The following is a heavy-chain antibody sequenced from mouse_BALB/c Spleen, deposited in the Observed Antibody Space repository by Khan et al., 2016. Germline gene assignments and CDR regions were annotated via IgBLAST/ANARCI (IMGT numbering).Heavy chain of an antibody. CDR2: IKYSGST. D-gene: IGHD1-2*01. V-gene: IGHV3-2*02. J-gene: IGHJ1*01. CDR3: ARVPTATRYFDV. Sequence: VQLQESGPGLVKPSQSLSLTCTVTGYSITSDYAWNWIRQFPGNKLEWMGYIKYSGSTTYSPSLKSRISITRDTSKNQFFLQLKSVTTEDTATDYCARVPTATRYFDVWGAGTTVTVSS. CDR1: GYSITSDYA.